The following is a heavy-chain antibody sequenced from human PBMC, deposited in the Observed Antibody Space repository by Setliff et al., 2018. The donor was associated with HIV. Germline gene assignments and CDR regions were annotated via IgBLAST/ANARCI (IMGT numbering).Heavy chain of an antibody. CDR3: ATRLLGYSGYGY. J-gene: IGHJ4*02. D-gene: IGHD5-12*01. Sequence: GESLKISCRTSGYNFATYYIAWVRQMPGKGPEWMGSVNPGDSSTKYNPSLQGQVTMSADKLINTAYLQWSSLKASDTAMYYCATRLLGYSGYGYWGQGTLVTVPQ. CDR1: GYNFATYY. CDR2: VNPGDSST. V-gene: IGHV5-51*04.